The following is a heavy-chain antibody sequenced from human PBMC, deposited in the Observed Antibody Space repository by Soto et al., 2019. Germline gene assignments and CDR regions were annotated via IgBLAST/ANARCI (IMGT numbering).Heavy chain of an antibody. V-gene: IGHV1-3*01. CDR2: INAGNGNT. D-gene: IGHD3-10*01. CDR1: GYTFTRHL. J-gene: IGHJ4*02. CDR3: TGPYYAVSGSYSY. Sequence: QVQLVQSGAEVKKPGASVKVSCEASGYTFTRHLMHWVRQAPGQRLEWMGWINAGNGNTKYSQKFQGRVTITRDTSATTPYMELSSLSSRDTAVYYCTGPYYAVSGSYSYWGQGRLVTVSS.